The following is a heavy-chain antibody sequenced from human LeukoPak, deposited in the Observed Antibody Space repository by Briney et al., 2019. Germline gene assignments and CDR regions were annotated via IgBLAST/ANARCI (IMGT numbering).Heavy chain of an antibody. CDR1: GAPVGSGTYY. V-gene: IGHV4-31*03. CDR2: ITYSGNS. J-gene: IGHJ6*03. Sequence: PSETLSLTCTVSGAPVGSGTYYWTWIRQHPEKGLDWIGYITYSGNSYYNPSLQSRVTISADTSRNQFSLKVNSVTAADTAMYYCARISGVALSGAMADYYHMDVWGKGTTVTVSS. D-gene: IGHD3-3*01. CDR3: ARISGVALSGAMADYYHMDV.